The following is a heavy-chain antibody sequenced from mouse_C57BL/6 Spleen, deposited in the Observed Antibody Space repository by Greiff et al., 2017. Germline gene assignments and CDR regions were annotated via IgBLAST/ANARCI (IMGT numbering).Heavy chain of an antibody. CDR3: ARRGSCLYYVDD. V-gene: IGHV14-2*01. J-gene: IGHJ2*01. CDR2: IDPEDGGT. Sequence: EVQLQQSGAELVKPGASVKLSCTASGFNIKDYYMHWVKQRTEQGLEWIGRIDPEDGGTKYAPKFQGQATLTADTSSHTAYRQLSSLTSEDTAVYYCARRGSCLYYVDDWGQGTTLTVSS. D-gene: IGHD6-1*01. CDR1: GFNIKDYY.